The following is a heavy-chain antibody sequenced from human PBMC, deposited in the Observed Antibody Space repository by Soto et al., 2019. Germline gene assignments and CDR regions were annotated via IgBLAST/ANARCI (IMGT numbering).Heavy chain of an antibody. Sequence: SLTLASAAYGFTFTIYAMSWVRPAPGKGLEWVSAIGGSGGSTYYADSVKGRFTISRDTSKNTLYLQMNSLRAEDTAVYYCAKVIGAVADMSDYWGQGTLVTVSS. CDR3: AKVIGAVADMSDY. CDR2: IGGSGGST. CDR1: GFTFTIYA. D-gene: IGHD6-19*01. J-gene: IGHJ4*02. V-gene: IGHV3-23*01.